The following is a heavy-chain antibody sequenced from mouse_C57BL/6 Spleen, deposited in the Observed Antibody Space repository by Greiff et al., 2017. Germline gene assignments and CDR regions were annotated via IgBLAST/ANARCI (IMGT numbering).Heavy chain of an antibody. Sequence: EVQGVESGGGLVKPGGSLKLSCAASGFTFSSYAMSWVRQTPEKRLEWVATISDGGNYTYYPDNVKGRFTISRDNAKNNLYLQMSHLKSEDTAMYYCARDYYGSSSYFDYWGQGTTLTVSS. CDR3: ARDYYGSSSYFDY. V-gene: IGHV5-4*01. D-gene: IGHD1-1*01. J-gene: IGHJ2*01. CDR2: ISDGGNYT. CDR1: GFTFSSYA.